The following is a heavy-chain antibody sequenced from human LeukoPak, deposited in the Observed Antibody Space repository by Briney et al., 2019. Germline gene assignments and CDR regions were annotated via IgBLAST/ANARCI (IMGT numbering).Heavy chain of an antibody. D-gene: IGHD6-13*01. V-gene: IGHV1-18*01. CDR1: GYTFTSYG. J-gene: IGHJ6*03. CDR3: ARDRAAGPYYYYYMDV. Sequence: ASVKVSCKASGYTFTSYGISWVRQAPGQGLEWMGWISAYNGNTNYAQKLQGRVTMTTDTSTSTAYMELRSLRSDDTAVYYCARDRAAGPYYYYYMDVWGKGTTVTISS. CDR2: ISAYNGNT.